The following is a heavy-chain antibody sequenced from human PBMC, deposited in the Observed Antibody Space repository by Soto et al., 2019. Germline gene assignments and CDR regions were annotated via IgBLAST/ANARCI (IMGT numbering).Heavy chain of an antibody. Sequence: SETLSLTCTNSGGSVSSGSYYWIWILQHAVQIXGWIGYIYYSGSTNYNPSLKSRVTISVDTSKNQFSLKLSSVTAADTAVYYCASGASINYYDSSGYYLYYFDYWGQGTLVTVSS. CDR2: IYYSGST. J-gene: IGHJ4*02. D-gene: IGHD3-22*01. V-gene: IGHV4-61*01. CDR1: GGSVSSGSYY. CDR3: ASGASINYYDSSGYYLYYFDY.